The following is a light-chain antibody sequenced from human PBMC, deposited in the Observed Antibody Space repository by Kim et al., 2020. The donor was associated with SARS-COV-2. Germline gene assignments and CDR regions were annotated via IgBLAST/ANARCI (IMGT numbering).Light chain of an antibody. V-gene: IGLV1-47*01. Sequence: ELTQPPSASGTPGQRVIISCSGSSTNIEFNYVYWYQQVPGTAPKVLIYRNNERPSGVPDRFSGSKSGTSASLAISGLRSEDEADYYCAAWDDSLSGRVFGGGTQLTVL. CDR2: RNN. J-gene: IGLJ3*02. CDR1: STNIEFNY. CDR3: AAWDDSLSGRV.